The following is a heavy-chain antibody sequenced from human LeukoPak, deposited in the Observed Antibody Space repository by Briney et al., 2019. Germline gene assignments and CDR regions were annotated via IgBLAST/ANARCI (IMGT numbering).Heavy chain of an antibody. CDR2: INHSGST. CDR3: ARDHYDILTGSNDAFDI. Sequence: SETLSLTCAVYGGSFSGYYWSWIRQPPGKGLEWMGEINHSGSTNYNPSLKSRVTISVDTSKYQSSLKLSSVTAADTAVYYCARDHYDILTGSNDAFDIWGQGTMVTVSS. J-gene: IGHJ3*02. CDR1: GGSFSGYY. D-gene: IGHD3-9*01. V-gene: IGHV4-34*01.